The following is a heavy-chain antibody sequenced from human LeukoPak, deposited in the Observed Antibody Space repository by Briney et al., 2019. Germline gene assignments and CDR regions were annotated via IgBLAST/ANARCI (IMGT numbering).Heavy chain of an antibody. J-gene: IGHJ4*02. Sequence: PGGSLRLSCAVSGITLSNYGMSWVRQAPGKGLEWVAGISGSGGSTNYADSVKGRFTISRDNPTNTLFLQMNSLRAEDTAVYFCAKRGVVTRVILVGFHREAYYFDSWGQGALVTVPS. CDR3: AKRGVVTRVILVGFHREAYYFDS. D-gene: IGHD2-21*01. CDR1: GITLSNYG. CDR2: ISGSGGST. V-gene: IGHV3-23*01.